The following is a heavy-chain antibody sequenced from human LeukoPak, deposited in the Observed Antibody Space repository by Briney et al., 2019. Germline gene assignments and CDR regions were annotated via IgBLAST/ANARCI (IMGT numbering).Heavy chain of an antibody. CDR2: IKEDGSDK. Sequence: GGSLRLSCAASGFTFSSYNMHWVRQAPGKGLEWVANIKEDGSDKNYVDSMKGRFTISRDNARNSLYLQMNSLRAEDTALYYCARSRHSYDSTGFPHYWGQGTLVTVSS. D-gene: IGHD3-22*01. CDR1: GFTFSSYN. CDR3: ARSRHSYDSTGFPHY. J-gene: IGHJ4*02. V-gene: IGHV3-7*03.